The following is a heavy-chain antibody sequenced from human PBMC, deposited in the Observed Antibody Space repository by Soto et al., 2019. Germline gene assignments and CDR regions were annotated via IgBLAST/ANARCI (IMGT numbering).Heavy chain of an antibody. J-gene: IGHJ6*02. CDR2: VYNSGST. CDR3: ARPIVVAPVYYGMDV. CDR1: GGSISSNY. V-gene: IGHV4-59*08. Sequence: ASETLSLTCTVSGGSISSNYWTWIRQPPGKGLEWIGYVYNSGSTNYNPSLKSRVTISEDTSKSQFSLKLSSVTAADTAVYYCARPIVVAPVYYGMDVWGQGTTVTVSS. D-gene: IGHD3-22*01.